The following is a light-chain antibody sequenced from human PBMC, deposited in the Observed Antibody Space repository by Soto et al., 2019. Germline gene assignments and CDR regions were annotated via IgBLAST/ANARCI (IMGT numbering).Light chain of an antibody. CDR3: SSFASSNTWV. V-gene: IGLV2-8*02. Sequence: QSALTQPPSASRSPGQSVTISYTGTSSDVGAYNYVSWYQQHAGKAPKLVIYEVTKRPSGVPDRFSGSKSANTASLTVSGLQAEDEADYYCSSFASSNTWVFGGGTKVTVL. CDR2: EVT. CDR1: SSDVGAYNY. J-gene: IGLJ3*02.